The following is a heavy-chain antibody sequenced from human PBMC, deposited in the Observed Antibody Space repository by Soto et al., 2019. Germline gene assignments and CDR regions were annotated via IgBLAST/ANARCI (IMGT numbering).Heavy chain of an antibody. Sequence: GGSLRLSCAASGFTFSSYAMSWFRQAPGKGLEWVSAISGSGGSTYYADSVKGRFTISRDNSKNTLYLQMNSLRAEDTAVYYCAKAPEQYYYDSSGYTDYWGQGTPVPVSS. V-gene: IGHV3-23*01. D-gene: IGHD3-22*01. J-gene: IGHJ4*02. CDR3: AKAPEQYYYDSSGYTDY. CDR1: GFTFSSYA. CDR2: ISGSGGST.